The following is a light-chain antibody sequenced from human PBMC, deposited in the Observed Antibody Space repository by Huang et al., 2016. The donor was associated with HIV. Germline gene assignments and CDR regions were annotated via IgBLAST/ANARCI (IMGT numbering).Light chain of an antibody. CDR3: QQYYSFPLT. Sequence: AIRITQSPSSLSASTGDKVSITCRASHDINTALAWYQQKPGKPPSLLLYATSTLQSGVPSSFSGSGSGTDFTLTITYLQSEDFATYYCQQYYSFPLTFGQGSQVEV. V-gene: IGKV1-8*01. CDR2: ATS. J-gene: IGKJ1*01. CDR1: HDINTA.